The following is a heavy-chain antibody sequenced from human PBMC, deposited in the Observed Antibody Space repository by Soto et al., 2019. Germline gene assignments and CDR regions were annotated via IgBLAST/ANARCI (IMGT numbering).Heavy chain of an antibody. CDR1: GYTFTSYY. D-gene: IGHD3-10*01. Sequence: VKVSCKASGYTFTSYYMHWVRQAPGQGLEWMGIINPSGGSTSYAQKFQGRVTMTRDTSTSTVYMELSSLRSEDTAVYYCARGSTMVRGVTYGMDVWGQGTTVTVSS. CDR3: ARGSTMVRGVTYGMDV. CDR2: INPSGGST. V-gene: IGHV1-46*01. J-gene: IGHJ6*02.